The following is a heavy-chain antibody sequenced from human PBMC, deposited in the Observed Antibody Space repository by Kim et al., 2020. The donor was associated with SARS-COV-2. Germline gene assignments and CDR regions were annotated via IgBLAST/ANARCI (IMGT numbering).Heavy chain of an antibody. CDR3: ARGPYSSSWYETPDYYYYYGMDV. CDR1: GGSFSGYY. Sequence: SETLSLTCAVYGGSFSGYYWSWIRQPPGKGLEWIGEINHSGSTNYNPSLKSRVTISVDTSKNQFSLKLSSVTAADTAVYYCARGPYSSSWYETPDYYYYYGMDVWGQGTTVTVSS. D-gene: IGHD6-13*01. V-gene: IGHV4-34*01. J-gene: IGHJ6*02. CDR2: INHSGST.